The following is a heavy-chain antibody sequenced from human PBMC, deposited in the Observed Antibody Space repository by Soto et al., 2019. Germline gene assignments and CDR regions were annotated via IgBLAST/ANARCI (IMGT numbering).Heavy chain of an antibody. CDR1: GYTFTNYY. J-gene: IGHJ4*02. D-gene: IGHD3-10*01. V-gene: IGHV1-46*03. CDR2: INPNGGTT. CDR3: IRDVLNSWYYYGTGSEAYFDY. Sequence: QVQLVQSGAEVKKPGASVKVSCKASGYTFTNYYMHWVRQAPGQGLEWMGIINPNGGTTTYAQKFQGRVTMTRDTSTSTVYMELSSLRSEDTAVYHCIRDVLNSWYYYGTGSEAYFDYWGQGTLVTVSS.